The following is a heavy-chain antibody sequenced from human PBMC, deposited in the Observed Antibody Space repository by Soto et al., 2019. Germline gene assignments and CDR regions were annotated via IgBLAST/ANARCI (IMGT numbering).Heavy chain of an antibody. D-gene: IGHD1-7*01. J-gene: IGHJ5*02. V-gene: IGHV6-1*01. CDR3: ASDYNWNFVRWFDP. CDR2: TYYRSKWYN. Sequence: PSQTLSLTCAISGDSVSSNSAAWNWIRQSPSRGLEWLGRTYYRSKWYNDYAVSVKSRITVNPDTSKNQFSLQLNSVTPEDTAVYYCASDYNWNFVRWFDPWGQGTLVTVSS. CDR1: GDSVSSNSAA.